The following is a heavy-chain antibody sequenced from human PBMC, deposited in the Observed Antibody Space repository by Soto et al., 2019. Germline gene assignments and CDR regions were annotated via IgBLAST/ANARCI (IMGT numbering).Heavy chain of an antibody. CDR1: GGTFSSYT. J-gene: IGHJ6*02. Sequence: QVQLVQSGAEVKKPGSSVKVSCKASGGTFSSYTISWVRQAPGQGLEWMGRIIPILGIANYAQKFQGRVTITADKSTSTADMELSSLRSEDTDVYYCARAVTTLDSYYYYGMDVWGQGTTVTVSS. CDR3: ARAVTTLDSYYYYGMDV. V-gene: IGHV1-69*02. CDR2: IIPILGIA. D-gene: IGHD4-17*01.